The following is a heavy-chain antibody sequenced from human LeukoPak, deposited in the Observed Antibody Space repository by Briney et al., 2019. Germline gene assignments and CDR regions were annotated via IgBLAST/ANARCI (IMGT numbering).Heavy chain of an antibody. CDR1: GFTFSSYA. D-gene: IGHD4-17*01. CDR2: ISYDGSNK. Sequence: PGGSLRLSCAASGFTFSSYAMHWVRQAPGKGLEWVAVISYDGSNKYYADSVKGRFTISRDNSKNTLYLQMNSLRAEDTAVYYCARDPGYGDNGGYFDYWGQGTLVTVSS. J-gene: IGHJ4*02. CDR3: ARDPGYGDNGGYFDY. V-gene: IGHV3-30-3*01.